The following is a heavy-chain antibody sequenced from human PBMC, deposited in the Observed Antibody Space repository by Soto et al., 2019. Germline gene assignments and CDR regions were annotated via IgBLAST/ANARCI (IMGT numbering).Heavy chain of an antibody. V-gene: IGHV3-30*18. CDR1: GFTFSSYG. CDR2: ISYDGSNK. CDR3: AKDRYSGYDEFDY. D-gene: IGHD5-12*01. Sequence: GGSLRLSCAASGFTFSSYGMHWVRQAPGKGLEWVAVISYDGSNKYYADSVKGRFTISRDNSKNTLYLQMNSLRAEDTAVYYCAKDRYSGYDEFDYWGQGTLVTVSS. J-gene: IGHJ4*02.